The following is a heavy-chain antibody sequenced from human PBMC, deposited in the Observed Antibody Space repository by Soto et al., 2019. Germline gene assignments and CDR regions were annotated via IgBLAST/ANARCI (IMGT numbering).Heavy chain of an antibody. CDR3: ATHYGDYPPFDY. V-gene: IGHV1-69*01. CDR2: IIPIFGTA. J-gene: IGHJ4*02. Sequence: AYEQGLEWMGGIIPIFGTANSAQKFQGRVTITADESTSTAYMELSSLRSEDTAVYCCATHYGDYPPFDYWGQGTLVTVSS. D-gene: IGHD4-17*01.